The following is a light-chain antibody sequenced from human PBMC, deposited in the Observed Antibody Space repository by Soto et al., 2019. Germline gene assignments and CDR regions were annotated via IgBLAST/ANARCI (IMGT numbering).Light chain of an antibody. CDR1: QSVTSSY. CDR3: QQYGSSPQP. J-gene: IGKJ1*01. Sequence: EIVLTQSPGTLSLSPRERATLSCRASQSVTSSYLAWYQQKPGQAPRLLIYAASRRATGIPDRFSGSGSGTDFTLTISRLEPEDFAVYYCQQYGSSPQPFGQGTKVEIK. V-gene: IGKV3-20*01. CDR2: AAS.